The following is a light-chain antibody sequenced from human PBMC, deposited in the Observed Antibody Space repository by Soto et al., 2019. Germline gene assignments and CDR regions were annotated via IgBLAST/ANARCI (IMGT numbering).Light chain of an antibody. V-gene: IGKV3-20*01. J-gene: IGKJ1*01. CDR1: QSVSSSY. Sequence: EIVLTQSPGTLSLSPGERATLSCRASQSVSSSYLAWYQQKPGQAPMLLIYGASSRATGIPDRFSGSGSGTDFTLTISRLEPEDFAVYYCQQYGSSPTFGQGTRWISN. CDR3: QQYGSSPT. CDR2: GAS.